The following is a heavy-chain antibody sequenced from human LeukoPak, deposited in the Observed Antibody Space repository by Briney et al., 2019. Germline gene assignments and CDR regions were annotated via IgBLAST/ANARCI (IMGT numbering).Heavy chain of an antibody. J-gene: IGHJ6*03. CDR2: MYTLGNT. CDR1: GVTLSTNY. CDR3: AGYGGSYPYYMDV. D-gene: IGHD1-26*01. V-gene: IGHV3-66*01. Sequence: GGSLRLSCAASGVTLSTNYMTWIRQAPGEGLEWVSVMYTLGNTNYADSVRGRFTISRDNSKNTLYLKMNRLRAEDTAVYYCAGYGGSYPYYMDVWGKGTTVTISS.